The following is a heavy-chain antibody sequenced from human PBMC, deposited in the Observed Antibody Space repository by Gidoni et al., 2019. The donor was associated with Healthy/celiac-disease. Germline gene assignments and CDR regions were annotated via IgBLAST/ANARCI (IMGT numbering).Heavy chain of an antibody. J-gene: IGHJ6*02. CDR2: IIPIFGTA. Sequence: QVQLVQSGAEVKKPGSSVKVSCKASAGTFSSYAISWVRQAPGQGLEWRGGIIPIFGTANYAQKFQGRVTMTADESTSTAYMELSSLRSEDTAVYYCARDGDDYTRRYGMDVWGQGTTVTVSS. D-gene: IGHD3-16*01. V-gene: IGHV1-69*01. CDR3: ARDGDDYTRRYGMDV. CDR1: AGTFSSYA.